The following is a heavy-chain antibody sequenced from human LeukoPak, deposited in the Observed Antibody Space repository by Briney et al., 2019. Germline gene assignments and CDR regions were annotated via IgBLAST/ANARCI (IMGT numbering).Heavy chain of an antibody. CDR2: ISSSSSYI. D-gene: IGHD6-19*01. V-gene: IGHV3-21*01. Sequence: GGSLRPSCAASGFTFSSYAMSWVRQAPGKGLEWVSSISSSSSYIYYADSVKGRFTISRDNAKNSLYLQMNSLRAEDTAVYYCAREAVAADYWGQGTLVTVSS. CDR1: GFTFSSYA. J-gene: IGHJ4*02. CDR3: AREAVAADY.